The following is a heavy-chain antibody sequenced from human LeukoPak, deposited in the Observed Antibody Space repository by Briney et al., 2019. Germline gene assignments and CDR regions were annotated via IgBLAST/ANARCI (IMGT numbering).Heavy chain of an antibody. CDR1: GGSISSSNW. CDR3: AIRLGYCSSTSCYGAFDI. CDR2: IYHSGST. V-gene: IGHV4-4*02. J-gene: IGHJ3*02. Sequence: SGTLSLTCAASGGSISSSNWWSWVRQPPGKGLEWIGEIYHSGSTNYNPSLKSRVTISVDKSKNQFSLKLSSVTAADTAVYYCAIRLGYCSSTSCYGAFDIWGQGTMVTVSS. D-gene: IGHD2-2*01.